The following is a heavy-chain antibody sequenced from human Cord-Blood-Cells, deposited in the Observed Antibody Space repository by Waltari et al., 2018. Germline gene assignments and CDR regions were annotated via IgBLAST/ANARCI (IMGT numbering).Heavy chain of an antibody. J-gene: IGHJ3*02. V-gene: IGHV4-39*01. CDR1: GGSISSSSYY. D-gene: IGHD5-12*01. CDR2: IYYSGST. Sequence: QLQLQESGPGLVKPSETLSLTCTVPGGSISSSSYYWGWIRQPPGKGLEWIGSIYYSGSTYYNPSLKSRVTISVDTSKNQFSLKLSSVTAADTAVYYCAGPRGYSGYDDAFDIWGQGTMVTVSS. CDR3: AGPRGYSGYDDAFDI.